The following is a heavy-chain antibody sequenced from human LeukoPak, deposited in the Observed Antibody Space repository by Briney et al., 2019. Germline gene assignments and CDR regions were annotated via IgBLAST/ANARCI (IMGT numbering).Heavy chain of an antibody. CDR3: AKEGDRGEALYYYYMDV. V-gene: IGHV3-33*06. J-gene: IGHJ6*03. CDR1: GFMFSDYG. CDR2: IWYDGSNI. Sequence: GRSLRLSCAASGFMFSDYGMHWVRQAPGKRLEWVAAIWYDGSNIFYADSVKGRFTISRDNSKNALYLQMNSLRAEDTADYYCAKEGDRGEALYYYYMDVWGNGTTVTVSS. D-gene: IGHD3-10*01.